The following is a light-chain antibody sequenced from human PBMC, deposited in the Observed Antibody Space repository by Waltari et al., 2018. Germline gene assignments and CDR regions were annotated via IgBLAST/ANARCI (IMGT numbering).Light chain of an antibody. CDR3: LQHKTDPWT. J-gene: IGKJ1*01. V-gene: IGKV1-17*03. CDR1: HGIGNS. CDR2: TVS. Sequence: DIQMTQSPSAMSASVGDRVTITCRASHGIGNSLAWFQQKPGKTPERLIYTVSRLENGVPSRFSGSGSVTEFTLTISSLQPDDFATYYCLQHKTDPWTFGQGTKVEIK.